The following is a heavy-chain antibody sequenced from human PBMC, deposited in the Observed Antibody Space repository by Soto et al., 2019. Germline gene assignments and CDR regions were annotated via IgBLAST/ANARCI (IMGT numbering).Heavy chain of an antibody. Sequence: SQTLSLTCAISGDSVSSNNAAWNWFRQSPSRGLEWLGRTYYRSKWYNDYAVSVKSRIAINPDTSKNQFSLHLNSVTPEDTAMYYCARIAPGGSGGGGDYWGQGTMVTVYS. CDR2: TYYRSKWYN. CDR3: ARIAPGGSGGGGDY. V-gene: IGHV6-1*01. J-gene: IGHJ4*02. D-gene: IGHD6-19*01. CDR1: GDSVSSNNAA.